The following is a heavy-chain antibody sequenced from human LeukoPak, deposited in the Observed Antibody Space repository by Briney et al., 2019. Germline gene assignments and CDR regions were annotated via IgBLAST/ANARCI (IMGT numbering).Heavy chain of an antibody. V-gene: IGHV4-39*01. Sequence: KAAETLSLTGTVSGGSISSSSYDWGWIRQPPGWGLEWIGNIYYSGSTYYNPSLKSRASISVDTSKNQFSLSLSSVTAADTAGYYCARHLLLWCGAAYFDYWGEGTLVTVSS. CDR3: ARHLLLWCGAAYFDY. CDR2: IYYSGST. J-gene: IGHJ4*02. D-gene: IGHD3-10*01. CDR1: GGSISSSSYD.